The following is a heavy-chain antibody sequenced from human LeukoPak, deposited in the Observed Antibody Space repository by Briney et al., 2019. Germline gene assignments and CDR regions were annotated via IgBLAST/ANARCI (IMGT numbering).Heavy chain of an antibody. CDR1: GGSISSYY. J-gene: IGHJ4*02. CDR2: IYYSGST. D-gene: IGHD6-19*01. CDR3: ARFAPGQWLVDY. Sequence: PSETLSLTCTVSGGSISSYYWSWIRQPPGKGLEWIGYIYYSGSTNYNPSLKSRVTISVDTSKNQFSLKLSSVTAADTAVYYCARFAPGQWLVDYWGQGTLVTVS. V-gene: IGHV4-59*01.